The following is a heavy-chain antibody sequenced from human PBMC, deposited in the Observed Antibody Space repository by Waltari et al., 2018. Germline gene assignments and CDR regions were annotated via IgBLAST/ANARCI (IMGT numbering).Heavy chain of an antibody. J-gene: IGHJ6*02. D-gene: IGHD5-12*01. Sequence: QVQLVQSGAEVKKPGSSVKVSCKASGGTFSSYAISWVRQAPGQGLEWMGGIIPIFGTAYYAPKFHGRVTITADESTSTAYMELSSLRSEDTAVYYCARNLRDGYNYFYYYGMDVWGQGTTVTVSS. CDR2: IIPIFGTA. V-gene: IGHV1-69*12. CDR3: ARNLRDGYNYFYYYGMDV. CDR1: GGTFSSYA.